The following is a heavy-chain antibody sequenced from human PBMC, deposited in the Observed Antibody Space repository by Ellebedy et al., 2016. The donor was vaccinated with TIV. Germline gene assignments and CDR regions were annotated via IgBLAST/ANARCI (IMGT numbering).Heavy chain of an antibody. Sequence: GESLKISCAASGFTFSSYAMSWVRQAPGKGLEWVSSISDSGVSTYYADSVKGRFTISRDNSKNTLFLQMNSLRVEDTAVYYCASPEVDIVSTGQYFDYWGQGTLVTVSS. CDR3: ASPEVDIVSTGQYFDY. CDR1: GFTFSSYA. CDR2: ISDSGVST. J-gene: IGHJ4*02. V-gene: IGHV3-23*01. D-gene: IGHD5/OR15-5a*01.